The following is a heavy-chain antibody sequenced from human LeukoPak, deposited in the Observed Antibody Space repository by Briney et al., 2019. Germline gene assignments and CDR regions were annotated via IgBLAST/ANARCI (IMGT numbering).Heavy chain of an antibody. CDR2: INAGNGNT. CDR3: ARTSYYYDSSGYYDAFDI. Sequence: ASVKVSCKASGYTFTSYAMHWVRQAPGQRLEWMGWINAGNGNTKYSQEFQGRVTITRDTSASTAYMELSSLRSEDMAVYYCARTSYYYDSSGYYDAFDIWGQGTMVTVSS. CDR1: GYTFTSYA. V-gene: IGHV1-3*03. J-gene: IGHJ3*02. D-gene: IGHD3-22*01.